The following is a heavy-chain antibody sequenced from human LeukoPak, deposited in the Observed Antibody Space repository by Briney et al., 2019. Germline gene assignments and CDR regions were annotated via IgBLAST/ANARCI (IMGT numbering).Heavy chain of an antibody. D-gene: IGHD1-26*01. CDR3: ATKTSGSYYPLDY. CDR2: IYHSGST. J-gene: IGHJ4*02. CDR1: GGSFSDYD. Sequence: SETLSLTCAVSGGSFSDYDWSWIRQPPGKGLGWIGSIYHSGSTYYNPSLKSRVTISVDTSKNQFSLKLSSVTAADTAVYYCATKTSGSYYPLDYWGQGTLVTVSS. V-gene: IGHV4-34*01.